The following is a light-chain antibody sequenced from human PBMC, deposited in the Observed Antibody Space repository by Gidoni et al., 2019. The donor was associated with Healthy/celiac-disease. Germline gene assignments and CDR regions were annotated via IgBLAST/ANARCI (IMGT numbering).Light chain of an antibody. CDR3: QHFGN. Sequence: EIVLTQSPGTLSLSPGQSATLSCRASQSISSSQLAWYQQKPGQAPRPLMYGASSRATGIPDRFSGSGSGTDFTLPISRLEPEDFAVYYCQHFGNFGGGTKVE. J-gene: IGKJ4*01. CDR2: GAS. V-gene: IGKV3-20*01. CDR1: QSISSSQ.